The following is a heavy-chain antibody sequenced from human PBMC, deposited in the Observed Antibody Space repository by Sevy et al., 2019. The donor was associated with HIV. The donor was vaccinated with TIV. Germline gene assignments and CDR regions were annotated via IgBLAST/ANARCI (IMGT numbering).Heavy chain of an antibody. CDR2: FFYSDSP. V-gene: IGHV4-30-4*01. Sequence: SETLSLTCTVSGGSISTGDYYWSWIRQPPGKGLEWIGYFFYSDSPHYSPSLKSRLTISVDMSKTKVNLKLSSETAADPAAYFYARSQNVVSAPFDYWGQGALVTVSS. CDR1: GGSISTGDYY. CDR3: ARSQNVVSAPFDY. J-gene: IGHJ4*02. D-gene: IGHD5-18*01.